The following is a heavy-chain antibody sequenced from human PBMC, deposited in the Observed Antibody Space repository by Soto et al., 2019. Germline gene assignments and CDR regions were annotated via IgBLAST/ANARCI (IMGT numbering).Heavy chain of an antibody. Sequence: SETLSLTCSVSGGYISSSDYYWGWIRQSPGKGLEWIGSIYHAGETYYKSSLKSRISISVDTSKNQFYLQLRSLTAADTAVYYCASKGYRIWGQGTQVTVS. V-gene: IGHV4-39*01. CDR2: IYHAGET. D-gene: IGHD3-16*02. CDR3: ASKGYRI. J-gene: IGHJ1*01. CDR1: GGYISSSDYY.